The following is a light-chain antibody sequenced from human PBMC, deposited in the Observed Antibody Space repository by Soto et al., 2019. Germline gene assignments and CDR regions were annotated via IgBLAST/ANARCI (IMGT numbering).Light chain of an antibody. CDR2: GAS. V-gene: IGKV3-20*01. J-gene: IGKJ1*01. Sequence: ELALTQSPGTLSLSPGARATLSCRASQSISSNLAWYQQKPGQAPRLLIYGASSRATGIPDRFSGSGSGTDFTLTISRLEPEDFAVYYCQQYGSSPRTFGQGTKVDIK. CDR3: QQYGSSPRT. CDR1: QSISSN.